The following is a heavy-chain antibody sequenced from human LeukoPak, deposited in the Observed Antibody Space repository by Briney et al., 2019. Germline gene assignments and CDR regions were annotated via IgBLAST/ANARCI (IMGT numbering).Heavy chain of an antibody. J-gene: IGHJ4*02. V-gene: IGHV4-59*08. CDR3: ARSSGWYYFES. D-gene: IGHD6-19*01. Sequence: SETLSLTCTVSGGSISSYYWSWIRQPPGKGLEWIGYIYYSGSTNFNPSLKSRLTISVDTSKNQLSLKLSSVTAADTAVYYCARSSGWYYFESWGQGTLATVSS. CDR1: GGSISSYY. CDR2: IYYSGST.